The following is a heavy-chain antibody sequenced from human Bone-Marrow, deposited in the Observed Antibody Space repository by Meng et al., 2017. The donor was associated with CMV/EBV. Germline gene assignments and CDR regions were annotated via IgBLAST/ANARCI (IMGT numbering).Heavy chain of an antibody. V-gene: IGHV3-48*04. CDR3: AREIGNYDYYSGMDV. J-gene: IGHJ6*02. CDR2: IGVGSRTI. CDR1: EFSFNTYS. Sequence: GESLKISCAASEFSFNTYSMTWVRQAPGKGLEWVSYIGVGSRTIYYADSVKGRFTIFRDNAKNSLYLQMNSLRAEDTAVYYCAREIGNYDYYSGMDVWGQGTRVTVSS. D-gene: IGHD4-23*01.